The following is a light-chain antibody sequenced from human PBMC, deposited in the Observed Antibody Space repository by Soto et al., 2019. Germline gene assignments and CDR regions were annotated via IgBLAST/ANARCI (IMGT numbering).Light chain of an antibody. J-gene: IGKJ1*01. CDR2: AAY. CDR3: QQYYVYPRT. CDR1: QAISSY. Sequence: AIRMTQSPSSLSASTGERVTITCRASQAISSYLAWYQQKPGKAPKLLIFAAYTLQSGVPSRFSGGGSGTDFTLTISCLQSEDVATYYLQQYYVYPRTFCQGTKVEI. V-gene: IGKV1-8*01.